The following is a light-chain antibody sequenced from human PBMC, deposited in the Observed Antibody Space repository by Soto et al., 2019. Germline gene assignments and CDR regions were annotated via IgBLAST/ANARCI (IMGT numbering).Light chain of an antibody. Sequence: QSALTQPRSMSGSPGQSVTISCTGTSSDIGGYNYVSWYQQHPGKAPKLMIYDVIKRPSGVPDRFSGSKSGNTASLTIYGLQAEDEADYYCCSYAGSYTHVFGTGTKLTVL. CDR1: SSDIGGYNY. V-gene: IGLV2-11*01. J-gene: IGLJ1*01. CDR3: CSYAGSYTHV. CDR2: DVI.